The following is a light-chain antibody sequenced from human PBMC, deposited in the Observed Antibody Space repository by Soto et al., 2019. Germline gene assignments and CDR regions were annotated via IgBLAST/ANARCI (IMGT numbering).Light chain of an antibody. CDR2: EVN. CDR3: SSYAGSSNV. V-gene: IGLV2-8*01. CDR1: SSDVGGYNY. J-gene: IGLJ1*01. Sequence: QSVLTQPPSASGSPGQSVAIACTGTSSDVGGYNYVSWYQQHPGKAPILMIYEVNERPSGVPDRFSGSKSGNTASLTVSGLQAEDEADYYCSSYAGSSNVFGTGAKVTVL.